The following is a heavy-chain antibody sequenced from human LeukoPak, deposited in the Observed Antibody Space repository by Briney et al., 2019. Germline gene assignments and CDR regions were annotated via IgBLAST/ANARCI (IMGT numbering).Heavy chain of an antibody. V-gene: IGHV1-69*06. CDR3: ARASGITIFGVVIGTYFDP. CDR2: IIPIFGTA. CDR1: GGTFSSYA. J-gene: IGHJ5*02. D-gene: IGHD3-3*01. Sequence: ASVKVSCKASGGTFSSYAISWVRQAPGQGLEWMGGIIPIFGTANYAQKFQGRVTITADKSTSTAYMELSSLRSEDTAVYYCARASGITIFGVVIGTYFDPWGQGTLVTVSS.